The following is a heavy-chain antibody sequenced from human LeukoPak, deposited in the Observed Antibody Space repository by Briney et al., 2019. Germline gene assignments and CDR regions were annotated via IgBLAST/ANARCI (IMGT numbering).Heavy chain of an antibody. CDR2: INHSGST. D-gene: IGHD3-3*01. V-gene: IGHV4-34*01. Sequence: SETLSLTCAVYGGSFSGYYWSWIRQPPGKGLEWIGEINHSGSTNYNPSLKSRVTISVDTSKNQFSLKLSSVTAADTAVYYCARRPGVVIIIRFDYWGQGTLVTVSS. J-gene: IGHJ4*02. CDR3: ARRPGVVIIIRFDY. CDR1: GGSFSGYY.